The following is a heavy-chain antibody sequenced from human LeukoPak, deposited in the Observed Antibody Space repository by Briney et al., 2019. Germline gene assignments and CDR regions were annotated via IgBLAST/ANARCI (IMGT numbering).Heavy chain of an antibody. Sequence: ASVKVSCKASGYTFTSYGISWVRQAPGQGLEWMGWISAYTGNTNYARNLQGRVTLTTDTSTSTAYMELRSLRSDDTAVYYCARETATISSDYWGQGTPVTVSS. CDR3: ARETATISSDY. J-gene: IGHJ4*02. CDR1: GYTFTSYG. D-gene: IGHD5-24*01. V-gene: IGHV1-18*01. CDR2: ISAYTGNT.